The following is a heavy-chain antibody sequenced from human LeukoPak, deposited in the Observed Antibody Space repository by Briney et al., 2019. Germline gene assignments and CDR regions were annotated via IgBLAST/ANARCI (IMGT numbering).Heavy chain of an antibody. J-gene: IGHJ4*02. CDR1: GYTFTGYY. V-gene: IGHV1-2*04. CDR3: ARVVGVCSGGSCYSYYFDY. D-gene: IGHD2-15*01. CDR2: INPNSGGT. Sequence: ASVKVSCKASGYTFTGYYMHWVRQAPGQGLEWMGWINPNSGGTNYAQKFQGWVTMTRDTSISTAYMELSRLRSDDTAVYYCARVVGVCSGGSCYSYYFDYWGQGTLVTVSS.